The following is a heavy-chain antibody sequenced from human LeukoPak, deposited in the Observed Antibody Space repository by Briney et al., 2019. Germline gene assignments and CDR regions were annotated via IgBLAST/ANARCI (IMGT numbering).Heavy chain of an antibody. V-gene: IGHV3-21*01. D-gene: IGHD2-15*01. Sequence: GGSLRLSCAASGFTFSDYYINWVRQAPGKGLEWVSSISSSSSYIYYADSVKGRFTISRDNSKNTLYLQMNSLRAEDTAVYYCAKDQRDYSHAFDIWGQGTMVTVSS. CDR2: ISSSSSYI. CDR1: GFTFSDYY. J-gene: IGHJ3*02. CDR3: AKDQRDYSHAFDI.